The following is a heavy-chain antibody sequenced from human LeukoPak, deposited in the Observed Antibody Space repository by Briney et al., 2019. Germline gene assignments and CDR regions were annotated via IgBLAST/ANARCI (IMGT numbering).Heavy chain of an antibody. V-gene: IGHV4-59*01. CDR2: IYYSGNT. J-gene: IGHJ4*02. CDR1: GGSISSYY. CDR3: ARDRDYYGSGSSYFDY. Sequence: SSETLSLTCTVSGGSISSYYWSWIRQPPGKGLEWIGYIYYSGNTNYNPSLRSRVIISVDTSKNQFSLKLSSVTAADTAVYYCARDRDYYGSGSSYFDYWGQGTLVTVSS. D-gene: IGHD3-10*01.